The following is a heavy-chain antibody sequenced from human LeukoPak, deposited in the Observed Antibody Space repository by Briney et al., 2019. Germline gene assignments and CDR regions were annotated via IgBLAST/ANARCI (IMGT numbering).Heavy chain of an antibody. Sequence: GGSLRLSCAAPGFTFSDYAMTWARQAPGKGLEWVSSISGSGSRTYYTESVKGRFTISRDNSKNTLYLQMNSLRADETAIYYCASRPRADIGPLDFWSQGTLVTVSS. J-gene: IGHJ4*02. CDR3: ASRPRADIGPLDF. CDR2: ISGSGSRT. V-gene: IGHV3-23*01. CDR1: GFTFSDYA. D-gene: IGHD1-14*01.